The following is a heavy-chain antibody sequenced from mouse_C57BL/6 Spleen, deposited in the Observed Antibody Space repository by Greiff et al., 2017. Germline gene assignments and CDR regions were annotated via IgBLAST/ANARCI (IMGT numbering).Heavy chain of an antibody. CDR2: IHPNSGST. CDR1: GYTFTSYW. Sequence: QVQLQQSGAELVKPGASVKLSCKASGYTFTSYWMHWVKQRPGQGLEWIGMIHPNSGSTNYNEKFKSKATLTVDKSSSTAYMQLSSLTSEDSAVYYCASNYYGSSYFAYWGQGTLVTVSA. D-gene: IGHD1-1*01. J-gene: IGHJ3*01. V-gene: IGHV1-64*01. CDR3: ASNYYGSSYFAY.